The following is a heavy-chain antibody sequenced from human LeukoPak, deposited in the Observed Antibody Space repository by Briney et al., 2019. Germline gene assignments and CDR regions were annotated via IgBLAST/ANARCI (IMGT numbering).Heavy chain of an antibody. CDR3: ARTDETAPAEDFQH. CDR1: GFSVISNY. D-gene: IGHD2-21*02. J-gene: IGHJ1*01. V-gene: IGHV3-53*01. CDR2: IYSGGST. Sequence: PGGSLSLSCAASGFSVISNYMSWVRQAPGKGLEWVSVIYSGGSTYYADSVKGRFTISRDNSKNTLYLQMKSLRAEDTAVYYCARTDETAPAEDFQHWGQGTLVTVSS.